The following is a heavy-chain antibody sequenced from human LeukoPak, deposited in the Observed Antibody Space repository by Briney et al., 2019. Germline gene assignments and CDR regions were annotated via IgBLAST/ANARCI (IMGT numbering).Heavy chain of an antibody. Sequence: GSLGLSFAASGFTFISYGMSWVRQAPGKGREGVSAISGSGGSTYYADSGKGRFTISRDNSKHTLYLQMNSLRAEDTAVYYCAKYRHIVVVTAIPIPPFDYWGQGTLVTVSS. CDR3: AKYRHIVVVTAIPIPPFDY. CDR1: GFTFISYG. V-gene: IGHV3-23*01. CDR2: ISGSGGST. D-gene: IGHD2-21*02. J-gene: IGHJ4*02.